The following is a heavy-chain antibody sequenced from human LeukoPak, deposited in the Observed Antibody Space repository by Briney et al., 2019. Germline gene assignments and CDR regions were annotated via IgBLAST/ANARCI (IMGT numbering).Heavy chain of an antibody. J-gene: IGHJ4*02. CDR3: AREDYYGSSSTDY. D-gene: IGHD3-10*01. Sequence: GGSLRLSCAASGFTFSSYWMSWVRQAPGKGLEWVAYINQDGSEKYYVDSVKGRFTISRDNAKNSLYLQMNSLRAEDTAVYYCAREDYYGSSSTDYWGQGTLVTVSS. CDR1: GFTFSSYW. CDR2: INQDGSEK. V-gene: IGHV3-7*01.